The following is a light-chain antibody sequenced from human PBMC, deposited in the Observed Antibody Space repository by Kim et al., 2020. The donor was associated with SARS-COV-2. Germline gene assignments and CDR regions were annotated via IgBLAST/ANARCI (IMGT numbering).Light chain of an antibody. J-gene: IGLJ1*01. V-gene: IGLV1-40*01. CDR3: QSYDSSLSVYV. CDR1: SSNIGAGYD. CDR2: GNS. Sequence: QLVLTQPPSVSGAPGQRVTISCTGSSSNIGAGYDVHWYQHLPGTAPKFLIYGNSNRPSGVPDRFSGSKSGTSTSLAITGLQAEDEADYYCQSYDSSLSVYVFGTGTKVTVL.